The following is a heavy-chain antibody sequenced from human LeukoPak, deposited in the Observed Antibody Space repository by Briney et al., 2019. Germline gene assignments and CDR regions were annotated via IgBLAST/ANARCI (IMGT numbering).Heavy chain of an antibody. CDR2: TSSSSSYI. J-gene: IGHJ4*02. CDR1: GFTFSSYS. V-gene: IGHV3-21*01. D-gene: IGHD3-22*01. CDR3: ARPVAYDSSGYYPDPIDY. Sequence: GALRLSCAASGFTFSSYSMNWVRQAPGKGLEWVSSTSSSSSYIYYADSVKGRFTISRDNAKNSLYLQMNSLRAEDTAVYYCARPVAYDSSGYYPDPIDYWGQGTLVTVSS.